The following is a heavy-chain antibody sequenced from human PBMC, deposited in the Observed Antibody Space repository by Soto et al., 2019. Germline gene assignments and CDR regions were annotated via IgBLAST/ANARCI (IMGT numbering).Heavy chain of an antibody. CDR2: IIPMFGTP. CDR1: GGAFTDYI. V-gene: IGHV1-69*13. CDR3: AGGRDQPPVGLYFES. Sequence: GASVKVSCKASGGAFTDYIFDWVRQAPGQGLEWMGGIIPMFGTPKYAQKFQRRVTISADVSTGTAYMELTRLRFDDTAVYYCAGGRDQPPVGLYFESWGEGTRVTVSS. D-gene: IGHD1-26*01. J-gene: IGHJ4*02.